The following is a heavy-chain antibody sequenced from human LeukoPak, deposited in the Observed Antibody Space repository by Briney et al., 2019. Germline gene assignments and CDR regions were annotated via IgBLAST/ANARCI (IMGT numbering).Heavy chain of an antibody. CDR1: GGSFSGYY. CDR3: ARLGYYGSGSLVDYFDY. J-gene: IGHJ4*02. Sequence: KPSETLSLTCAVYGGSFSGYYWSWIRQPPGKGLEWIGEINHSGSTNYNPSLKSRVTISVDTSKNQFSLKLSSVTAADTAVYYCARLGYYGSGSLVDYFDYWGQGTLVTVSS. V-gene: IGHV4-34*01. CDR2: INHSGST. D-gene: IGHD3-10*01.